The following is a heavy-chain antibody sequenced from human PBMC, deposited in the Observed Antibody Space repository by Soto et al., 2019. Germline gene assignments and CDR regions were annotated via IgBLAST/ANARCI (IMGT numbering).Heavy chain of an antibody. CDR3: ARDLGFSHFDVQY. CDR2: IRVNNGDT. Sequence: GASVKVSWKASGYTFTNSGFSWVRQAPGQGLEWVGWIRVNNGDTHYAQKLQGRVTMTTDTSTSTAFMELRSLRADDTAVYYCARDLGFSHFDVQYWGQGTLVTVSS. CDR1: GYTFTNSG. J-gene: IGHJ4*02. V-gene: IGHV1-18*01. D-gene: IGHD5-12*01.